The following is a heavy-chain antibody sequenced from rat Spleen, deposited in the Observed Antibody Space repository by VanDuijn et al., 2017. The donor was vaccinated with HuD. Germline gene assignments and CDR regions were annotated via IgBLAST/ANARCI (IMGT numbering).Heavy chain of an antibody. J-gene: IGHJ2*01. D-gene: IGHD1-1*01. CDR2: ISYDGGST. V-gene: IGHV5-20*01. CDR3: SGTVAYYFDY. CDR1: GFTFSNYG. Sequence: EVQLVESGGGLAQPGRSMKLSCAASGFTFSNYGMAWVRQAPKKGLEWVAYISYDGGSTYYRDSVKGRFTISRDNAKSTLYLQMDSLRSEDTATYYCSGTVAYYFDYWGQGVMVTVSS.